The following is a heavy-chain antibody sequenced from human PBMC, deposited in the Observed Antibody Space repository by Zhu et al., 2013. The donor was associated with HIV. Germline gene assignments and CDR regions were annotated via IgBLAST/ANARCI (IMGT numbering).Heavy chain of an antibody. V-gene: IGHV1-69*01. CDR2: IIPVFGTV. D-gene: IGHD1-1*01. Sequence: QVRLVQSGAEVKKPGSSVKVSCKASGSSFRTYGLNWVRQAPGQGLQWMGGIIPVFGTVNYAQTFEDRVTITADELRSTAYLELRSLRSDDTAVYFCARDGENTTWTTGHFWGQGTLVHRL. J-gene: IGHJ4*01. CDR1: GSSFRTYG. CDR3: ARDGENTTWTTGHF.